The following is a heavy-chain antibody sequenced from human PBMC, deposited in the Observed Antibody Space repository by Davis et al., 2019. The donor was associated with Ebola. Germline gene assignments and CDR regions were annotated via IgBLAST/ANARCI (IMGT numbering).Heavy chain of an antibody. CDR2: INSDGSST. CDR1: GFTFSSYW. Sequence: GESLKISCAASGFTFSSYWMHWVRQAPGKGLVWVSRINSDGSSTSYADSVKGRFTISRDNAKNTLYLQMNSLRAEDTAVYYCARESRVRGYDSRFVFDYWGKGTLVTVSS. CDR3: ARESRVRGYDSRFVFDY. D-gene: IGHD3-22*01. V-gene: IGHV3-74*01. J-gene: IGHJ4*02.